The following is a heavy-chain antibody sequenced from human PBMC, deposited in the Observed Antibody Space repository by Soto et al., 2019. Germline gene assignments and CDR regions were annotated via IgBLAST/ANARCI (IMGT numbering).Heavy chain of an antibody. CDR1: GFTFTSSA. D-gene: IGHD3-22*01. CDR3: AAAHLYYYDSSGYYEEDAFDI. Sequence: SVKVSCKASGFTFTSSAVQWVRQARGQRLEWIGWIVVGSGNTNYAQKFQERVTITRDMSTSTAYMELSSLRSEDTAVYYCAAAHLYYYDSSGYYEEDAFDIWGQ. V-gene: IGHV1-58*01. CDR2: IVVGSGNT. J-gene: IGHJ3*02.